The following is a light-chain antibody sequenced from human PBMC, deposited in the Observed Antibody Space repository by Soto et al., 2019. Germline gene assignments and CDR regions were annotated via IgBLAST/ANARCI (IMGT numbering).Light chain of an antibody. V-gene: IGLV2-14*01. CDR1: SSDVGLYDF. J-gene: IGLJ3*02. CDR2: EVR. CDR3: SSHAGIKNVV. Sequence: QSALTQPASVSGSPGRSITISCTGTSSDVGLYDFVSWYQHHPGKAPKLLIYEVRNRPSGVSDRFSGSKSGNTASLTVSGLQAEDEADYYCSSHAGIKNVVFGGGTKVTVL.